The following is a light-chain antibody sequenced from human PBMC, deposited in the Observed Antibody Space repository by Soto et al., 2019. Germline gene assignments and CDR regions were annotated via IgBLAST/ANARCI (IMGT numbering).Light chain of an antibody. Sequence: DIQMTQSPSTLSASVGDRVTITCRASQSISTRLAWYQQKPGKAPNLLIYDVSSLESGVTSRFSGGGSGTELPLTISSLQPDDFSTYYCQQYNSYPLTFGQGTKLEIK. CDR1: QSISTR. V-gene: IGKV1-5*01. CDR2: DVS. CDR3: QQYNSYPLT. J-gene: IGKJ2*01.